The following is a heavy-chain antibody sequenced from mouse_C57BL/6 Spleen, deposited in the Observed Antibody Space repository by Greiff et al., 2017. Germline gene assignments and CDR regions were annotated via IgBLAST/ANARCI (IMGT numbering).Heavy chain of an antibody. CDR1: GYTFTSYG. J-gene: IGHJ2*01. D-gene: IGHD1-1*01. Sequence: VQLQQSGAELVRPGASVKLSCKASGYTFTSYGISWVKQRTGQGLEWIGEIYPRSGNTYYNEKFKGKATLTADKSSSTEYMELRSLTSEDSAVYICAREEKYYGSLDYWGQGTTVTVSS. CDR2: IYPRSGNT. V-gene: IGHV1-81*01. CDR3: AREEKYYGSLDY.